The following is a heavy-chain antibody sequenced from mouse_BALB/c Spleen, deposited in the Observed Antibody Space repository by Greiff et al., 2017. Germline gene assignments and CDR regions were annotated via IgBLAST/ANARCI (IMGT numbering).Heavy chain of an antibody. CDR1: GYAFTSYN. V-gene: IGHV1S135*01. Sequence: VHLKQSGPVLVKPGASVKVSCKASGYAFTSYNMYWVKQSHGKSLEWIGYIDPYNGGTSYNQKFKGKATLTVDKSSSTAYMHLNSLTSEDSAVYYCVRWLLLYAMDYWGQGTSVTVSS. CDR3: VRWLLLYAMDY. J-gene: IGHJ4*01. D-gene: IGHD2-3*01. CDR2: IDPYNGGT.